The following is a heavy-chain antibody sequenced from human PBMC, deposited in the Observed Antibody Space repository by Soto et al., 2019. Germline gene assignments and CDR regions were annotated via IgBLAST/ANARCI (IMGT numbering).Heavy chain of an antibody. CDR1: GFTFSSYG. J-gene: IGHJ6*02. CDR2: ISYDGSNK. Sequence: AGGSLRLSCAASGFTFSSYGMHWVRQAPGKGLEWVAVISYDGSNKYYADSVKGRFTISRDNSKNTLYLQMNSLRAEDTAVYYCAKDQRELPPSIHYYYGMDVWGQGTTLTVSS. V-gene: IGHV3-30*18. CDR3: AKDQRELPPSIHYYYGMDV. D-gene: IGHD1-26*01.